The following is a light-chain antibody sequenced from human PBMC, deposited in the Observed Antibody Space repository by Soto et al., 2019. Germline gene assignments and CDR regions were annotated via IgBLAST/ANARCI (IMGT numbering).Light chain of an antibody. Sequence: QSALTQPASVSGSPGQSITISCTGTSSDVGGYNYVSWYQQHPGKAPKVMIYEVSNRPSEVSNRFSGSKSGNTASLTISGLQAEDEADYYCSSYTSSSTLVFGGGTKVTVL. J-gene: IGLJ3*02. CDR1: SSDVGGYNY. CDR2: EVS. CDR3: SSYTSSSTLV. V-gene: IGLV2-14*01.